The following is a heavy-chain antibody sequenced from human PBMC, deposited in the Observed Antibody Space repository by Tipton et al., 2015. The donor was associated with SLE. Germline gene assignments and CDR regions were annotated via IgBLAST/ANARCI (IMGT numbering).Heavy chain of an antibody. CDR1: GFTFGSYA. J-gene: IGHJ4*02. Sequence: SLRLSCVVSGFTFGSYAMDWVRQAPGKGLDWVSAISGSGDSTYYADSVKGRFTISRDNSKNTLYLQMNSLRAEDTAVYYCAKDLGYSYGHGYYWGQGTLVTVSS. D-gene: IGHD5-18*01. V-gene: IGHV3-23*01. CDR3: AKDLGYSYGHGYY. CDR2: ISGSGDST.